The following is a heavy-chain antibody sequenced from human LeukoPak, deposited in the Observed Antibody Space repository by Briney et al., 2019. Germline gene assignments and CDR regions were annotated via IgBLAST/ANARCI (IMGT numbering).Heavy chain of an antibody. V-gene: IGHV4-39*01. CDR3: ARVIPASLKQWLVRDV. Sequence: SETLSLTCTVSGGSISSSSYYWGWIRQPPGKGLEWIGSIYYSGSTYYNPSLKSRVTISVDTSKNQSSLKLSSVTAADTAVYYCARVIPASLKQWLVRDVWGKGTTVTVSS. CDR2: IYYSGST. D-gene: IGHD6-19*01. CDR1: GGSISSSSYY. J-gene: IGHJ6*04.